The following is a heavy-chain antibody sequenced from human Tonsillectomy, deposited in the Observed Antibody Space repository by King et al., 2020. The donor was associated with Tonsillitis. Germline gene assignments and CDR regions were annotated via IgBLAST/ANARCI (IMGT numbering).Heavy chain of an antibody. D-gene: IGHD6-25*01. Sequence: QLVQSGAEVKKPGASVKVSCKASGYTFTSYVLHWVRQAPGQRFEWMGWINAGNGDTRSSQKFQGRVTFTRDTSASTAYMDLSSLTSQDTAVYYCARGTSLAALGTWGQGTLVIVSS. CDR3: ARGTSLAALGT. J-gene: IGHJ5*02. CDR2: INAGNGDT. CDR1: GYTFTSYV. V-gene: IGHV1-3*01.